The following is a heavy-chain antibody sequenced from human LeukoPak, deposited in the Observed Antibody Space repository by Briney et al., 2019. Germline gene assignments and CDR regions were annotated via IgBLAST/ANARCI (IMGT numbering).Heavy chain of an antibody. J-gene: IGHJ4*02. CDR1: GYTFSGYY. V-gene: IGHV1-2*02. CDR2: ISPNTGGA. D-gene: IGHD2-21*02. Sequence: VASVKVSCKTSGYTFSGYYMHWVRQAPGHGLEWMGWISPNTGGAKSAQTFQGRVTLTRDTSISTVYMELSRLRSDDTAVYYCARGGFMTALTEWDYWGQGILVTVSS. CDR3: ARGGFMTALTEWDY.